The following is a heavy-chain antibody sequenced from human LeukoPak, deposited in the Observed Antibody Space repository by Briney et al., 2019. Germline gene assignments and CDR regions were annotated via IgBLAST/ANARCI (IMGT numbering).Heavy chain of an antibody. V-gene: IGHV1-2*02. Sequence: GASVKVSCKASGYTFPDYYIHWVRQAPGQGLEWIAFINPNSGVTHFAQNFQGRVTVTRDTSISTVYLDMIRLRSDDTAVYYCARKGRIYGDYDYWGRGTLATVSS. J-gene: IGHJ4*02. CDR1: GYTFPDYY. D-gene: IGHD4-17*01. CDR2: INPNSGVT. CDR3: ARKGRIYGDYDY.